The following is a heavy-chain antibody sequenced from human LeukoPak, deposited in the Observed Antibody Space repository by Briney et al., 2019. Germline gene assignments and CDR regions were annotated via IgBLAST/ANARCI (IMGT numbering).Heavy chain of an antibody. CDR1: GFTFSSYA. J-gene: IGHJ6*02. D-gene: IGHD3-3*01. CDR3: ARTYYDFWSGQSTYGMDV. Sequence: GRSLRLSCAASGFTFSSYAMHWVRQAPGKGLEWVTVISYDGSNKYYADSVKGRFTTSRDNSKNTLYLQMNSLRAEDTAVYYCARTYYDFWSGQSTYGMDVWGQGTTVTVSS. V-gene: IGHV3-30-3*01. CDR2: ISYDGSNK.